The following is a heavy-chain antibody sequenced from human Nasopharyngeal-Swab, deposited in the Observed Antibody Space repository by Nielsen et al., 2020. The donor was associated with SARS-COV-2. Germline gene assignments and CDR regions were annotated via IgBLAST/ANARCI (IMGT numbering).Heavy chain of an antibody. CDR2: ISYDGSNK. Sequence: GGSLRLSCAASGFTFSSYAMHWVRQAPGKGLEWVAVISYDGSNKYYADSVKGRFTISRDNSKNTLYLQMNSLRAEDTAVYYCARDIYCSSTSCPNTGGTWFDPWGQGTLVTVSS. J-gene: IGHJ5*02. V-gene: IGHV3-30-3*01. D-gene: IGHD2-2*01. CDR1: GFTFSSYA. CDR3: ARDIYCSSTSCPNTGGTWFDP.